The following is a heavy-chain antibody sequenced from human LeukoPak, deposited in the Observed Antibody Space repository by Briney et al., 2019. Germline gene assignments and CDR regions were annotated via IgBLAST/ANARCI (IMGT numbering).Heavy chain of an antibody. CDR2: ISAYNGNT. CDR1: GYTFTSYG. CDR3: ARAGTRKLLLEHWFDP. V-gene: IGHV1-18*01. Sequence: ASVKLSCTASGYTFTSYGISWVRQAPGQGLEWMGWISAYNGNTNYAHKLQGRVTMTTDTSTSTAYIELRSLRSDDTAVHGCARAGTRKLLLEHWFDPWGQGTLVTVSS. J-gene: IGHJ5*02. D-gene: IGHD2-2*01.